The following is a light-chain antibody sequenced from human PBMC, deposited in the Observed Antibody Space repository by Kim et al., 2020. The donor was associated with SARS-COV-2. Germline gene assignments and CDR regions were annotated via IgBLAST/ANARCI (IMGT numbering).Light chain of an antibody. V-gene: IGLV2-14*04. CDR1: SSDVGGYNY. Sequence: GQSITISCTGTSSDVGGYNYVPWYQQNPGKAPNLMIYDVSKRPSGVSNRFSGSKSGNTASLTISGLQAEDEADYYCSSYTSGSTVVFGGGTQLTVL. CDR2: DVS. J-gene: IGLJ2*01. CDR3: SSYTSGSTVV.